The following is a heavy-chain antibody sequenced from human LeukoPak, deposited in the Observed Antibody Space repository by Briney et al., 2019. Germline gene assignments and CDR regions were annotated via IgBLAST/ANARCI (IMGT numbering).Heavy chain of an antibody. J-gene: IGHJ4*02. V-gene: IGHV3-21*06. CDR3: ARGHYDILTGNYKWTPDY. D-gene: IGHD3-9*01. Sequence: GGSLRLSCAASGFTFSSYKMNWVRQAPGRGLEWVSSIHSGGSDVYYADSVKGRFTVSRDNAKSSLFLQMNSLRAEDTALYYCARGHYDILTGNYKWTPDYWGQGTLVTVSS. CDR1: GFTFSSYK. CDR2: IHSGGSDV.